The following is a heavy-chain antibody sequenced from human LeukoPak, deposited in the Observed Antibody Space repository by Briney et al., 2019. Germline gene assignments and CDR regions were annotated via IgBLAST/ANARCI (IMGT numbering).Heavy chain of an antibody. V-gene: IGHV3-7*03. CDR2: IRQDGKEM. CDR1: GFIFSNYW. J-gene: IGHJ6*02. Sequence: GGSLRLSCAASGFIFSNYWMSWVRQAPGEGLEWVANIRQDGKEMYYVGSVRGRFTVSRDNAKNSLYLQMNSLRAEDTAVYYCARGEDPQGYYYYYGMDVWGQGTTVTVSS. CDR3: ARGEDPQGYYYYYGMDV.